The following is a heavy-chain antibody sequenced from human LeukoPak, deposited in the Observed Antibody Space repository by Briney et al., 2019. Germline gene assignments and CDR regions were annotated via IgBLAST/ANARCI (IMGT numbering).Heavy chain of an antibody. CDR1: GYXFTSNG. V-gene: IGHV1-18*01. Sequence: ASVKVSCKASGYXFTSNGISWVRQAPGQGHEWLGWISAYNGNTNYAQKVQGRVTMTTDTSTSTGYMELRSLRSDDTAVYYCARVAATIYWYYGMDVWGQGTTVTVPS. J-gene: IGHJ6*02. CDR3: ARVAATIYWYYGMDV. D-gene: IGHD6-13*01. CDR2: ISAYNGNT.